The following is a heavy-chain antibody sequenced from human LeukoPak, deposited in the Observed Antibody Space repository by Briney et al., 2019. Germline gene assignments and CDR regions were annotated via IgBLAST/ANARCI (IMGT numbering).Heavy chain of an antibody. CDR2: ISSSGSTI. CDR1: GFTFSSYE. Sequence: GGSLRLSCAASGFTFSSYEMNWVRQAPGKGLEWVSYISSSGSTIYYADSVKGRFTISRDNAKNSLYLQMNSLRAEDTAVYYCASHRDGYNYVPDYWGQGTLVTASS. J-gene: IGHJ4*02. V-gene: IGHV3-48*03. CDR3: ASHRDGYNYVPDY. D-gene: IGHD5-24*01.